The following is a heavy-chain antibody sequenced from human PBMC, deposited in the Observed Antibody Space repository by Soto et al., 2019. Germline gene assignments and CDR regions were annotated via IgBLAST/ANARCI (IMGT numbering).Heavy chain of an antibody. Sequence: SVKVSCKASVGTFSSYTISWVRQAHRQGLEWMGRIIPILGIANYAQKFQGRVTITADKSTSTAYMELSSLRSEDTAVYYCAAMRGDYYDSSGYSPTTIYYYYGMDVWGQGTTVTVSS. V-gene: IGHV1-69*02. D-gene: IGHD3-22*01. J-gene: IGHJ6*02. CDR2: IIPILGIA. CDR3: AAMRGDYYDSSGYSPTTIYYYYGMDV. CDR1: VGTFSSYT.